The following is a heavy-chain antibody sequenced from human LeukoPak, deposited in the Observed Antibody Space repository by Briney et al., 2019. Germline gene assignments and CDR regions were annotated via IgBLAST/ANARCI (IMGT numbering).Heavy chain of an antibody. CDR2: ISAYNGNT. J-gene: IGHJ4*02. CDR1: GYTFTIYG. CDR3: ARDRSMVSIHKHLVRRPPRDF. Sequence: VASVKVSCKASGYTFTIYGNSWVRQPRGQGLEWMGWISAYNGNTQYAQNLQGRDTITTETSTSTPYMEQRTVRCGHTPVYNCARDRSMVSIHKHLVRRPPRDFWGQETLVTVSS. V-gene: IGHV1-18*01. D-gene: IGHD1-14*01.